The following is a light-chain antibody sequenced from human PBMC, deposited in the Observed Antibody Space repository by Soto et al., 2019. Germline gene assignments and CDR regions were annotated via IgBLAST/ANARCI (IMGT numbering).Light chain of an antibody. CDR3: SSYTSSSTYV. CDR2: EVS. V-gene: IGLV2-14*01. J-gene: IGLJ1*01. Sequence: QSVLTQPASVSGSPGQSITISCTGTSSDVGGYNYVSWYQQHPGKAPKLMIYEVSNRPSGVSNRFSGSKSGNTASLTISGLQAEDEAHYYCSSYTSSSTYVLGPVTKVTVL. CDR1: SSDVGGYNY.